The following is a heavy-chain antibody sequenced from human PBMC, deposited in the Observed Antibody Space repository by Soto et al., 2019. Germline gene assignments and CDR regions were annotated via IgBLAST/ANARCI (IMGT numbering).Heavy chain of an antibody. V-gene: IGHV4-59*11. CDR3: ARDVVYYGSGRPASRVFDY. CDR1: GGSINNHY. J-gene: IGHJ4*02. Sequence: SETLSLTCTVSGGSINNHYWSWIRQPPGKGLEWIGYIYYSGSTNYNPSLKGRVTISVDTSKNQFSLKLTSVTAADTAVYYCARDVVYYGSGRPASRVFDYWGQGTLVTVSS. D-gene: IGHD3-10*01. CDR2: IYYSGST.